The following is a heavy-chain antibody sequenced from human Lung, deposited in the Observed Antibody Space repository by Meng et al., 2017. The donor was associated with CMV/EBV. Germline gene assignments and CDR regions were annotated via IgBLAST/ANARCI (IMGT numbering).Heavy chain of an antibody. V-gene: IGHV1-2*02. J-gene: IGHJ5*02. CDR1: GYTFSAYY. CDR3: ARGSYFDFWSGSRLDP. D-gene: IGHD3-3*01. CDR2: INPNNGDT. Sequence: SXXVSXKPSGYTFSAYYIHWVRQAPGQGLDYMGWINPNNGDTNYAQNFKGRVTFIKDTSISTAYMELSRLRYDDTAVYYCARGSYFDFWSGSRLDPWGKGTXVTVYS.